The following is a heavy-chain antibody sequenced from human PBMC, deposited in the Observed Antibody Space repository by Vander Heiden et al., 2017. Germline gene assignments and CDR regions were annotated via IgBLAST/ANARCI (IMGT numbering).Heavy chain of an antibody. V-gene: IGHV3-30*18. J-gene: IGHJ3*02. D-gene: IGHD3-16*02. CDR2: ISYDGSNK. CDR3: AKGRVLWGGRLGELSHI. CDR1: GFTFSSYG. Sequence: QVQLVESGGGVVQPGRSLRLSCAASGFTFSSYGMHWVRQAPGKGLEWVAVISYDGSNKYYADSVKGRVTISRDNSKNTLYLQMNSLRAEETAVYYCAKGRVLWGGRLGELSHIWGQGTMVTVSS.